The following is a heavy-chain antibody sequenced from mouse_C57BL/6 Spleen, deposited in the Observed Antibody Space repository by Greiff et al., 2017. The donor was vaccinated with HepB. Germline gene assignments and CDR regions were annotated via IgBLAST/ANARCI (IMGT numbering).Heavy chain of an antibody. V-gene: IGHV6-6*01. D-gene: IGHD2-5*01. Sequence: EVKVVESGGGLVQPGGSMKLSCAASGFTFSDAWMDWVRQSPEKGLEWVAEIRNKANNHATYYAESVKGRFTISRDDSKSSVYLQMNSLRAEDTGIYYCTRDSNYGPFDYWGQGTTLTVSS. CDR1: GFTFSDAW. CDR3: TRDSNYGPFDY. CDR2: IRNKANNHAT. J-gene: IGHJ2*01.